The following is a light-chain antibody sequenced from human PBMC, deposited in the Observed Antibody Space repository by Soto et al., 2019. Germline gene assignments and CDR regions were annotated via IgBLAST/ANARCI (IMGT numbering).Light chain of an antibody. V-gene: IGKV1-9*01. Sequence: DIHLTHSPSFLSASVVDRVSITFRAIHDISSYLTWYQQKPGKAPTVLIYAASTLQGGVPSRFSGSGSGTEFTLTISSLQSEDFASYYCQQHKDYPLTFGRGTRLEI. CDR2: AAS. CDR1: HDISSY. CDR3: QQHKDYPLT. J-gene: IGKJ5*01.